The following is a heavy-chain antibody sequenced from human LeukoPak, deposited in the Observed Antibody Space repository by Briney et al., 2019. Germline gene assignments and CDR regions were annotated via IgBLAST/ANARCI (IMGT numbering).Heavy chain of an antibody. CDR1: GFTFTSYW. CDR3: ARGGLYGDYYFDY. V-gene: IGHV3-7*04. D-gene: IGHD2-21*02. J-gene: IGHJ4*02. Sequence: GGSLRLSCAASGFTFTSYWMTWVRQAPGKGLEWVANTKHDGSERYYVDSVKGRFTISRDSVKNSLFLQTDSLRAEDTAVYYCARGGLYGDYYFDYWGQGTLVTVTS. CDR2: TKHDGSER.